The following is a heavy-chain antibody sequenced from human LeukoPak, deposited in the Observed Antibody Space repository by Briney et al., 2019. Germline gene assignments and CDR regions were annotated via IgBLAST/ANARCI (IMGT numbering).Heavy chain of an antibody. CDR2: INSDGSST. D-gene: IGHD6-19*01. V-gene: IGHV3-74*01. CDR1: GFTFSSYW. J-gene: IGHJ4*02. Sequence: PGGSLRLSCAASGFTFSSYWMHWVRQAPGKGLVWVSRINSDGSSTSYADSVKGRFTISRDNAKNSLYLQMNSLRAEDTALYYCAKGGSGWYGPFDYWGQGTLVTVSS. CDR3: AKGGSGWYGPFDY.